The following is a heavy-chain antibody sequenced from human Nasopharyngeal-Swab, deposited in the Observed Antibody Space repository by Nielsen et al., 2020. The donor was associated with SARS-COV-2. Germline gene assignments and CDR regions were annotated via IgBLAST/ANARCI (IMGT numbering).Heavy chain of an antibody. Sequence: ASVKVSCKASGYTFTSYGISWVRQAPGQGLEWMGWISAYNGNTNYAQKLQGRVTMTTDISTSTAYMELRSLRSDDTAVYYCARDVYCSSTSCYNTFDYWGQGTLVTVSS. D-gene: IGHD2-2*01. CDR2: ISAYNGNT. CDR3: ARDVYCSSTSCYNTFDY. CDR1: GYTFTSYG. J-gene: IGHJ4*02. V-gene: IGHV1-18*01.